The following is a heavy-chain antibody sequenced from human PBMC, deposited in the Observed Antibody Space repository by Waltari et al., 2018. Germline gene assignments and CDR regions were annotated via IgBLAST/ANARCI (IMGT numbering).Heavy chain of an antibody. J-gene: IGHJ6*02. CDR1: GVTFSAYG. CDR3: AKDQCWNCYILDV. V-gene: IGHV3-30*18. CDR2: ISEDGSNE. D-gene: IGHD1-7*01. Sequence: QVQLVESGGGVVQPGKSLRVSCEVSGVTFSAYGRHWVRQAPGKGLEWEAVISEDGSNEYYADSVKGRFTISRDNSDNTVYLQMNSLRPEDTAVYYCAKDQCWNCYILDVWGQGTTVTVS.